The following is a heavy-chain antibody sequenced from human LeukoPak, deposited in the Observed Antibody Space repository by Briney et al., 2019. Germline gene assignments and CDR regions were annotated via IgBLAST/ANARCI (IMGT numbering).Heavy chain of an antibody. CDR2: IYHTGST. Sequence: SETLSLTCAVSGYPISSGYYWGWVRQPPGKGLEWIGTIYHTGSTHYNPSLKSRVTISVETSKNQFSLKLSSVTAADTAVYYCARSYSSSSRNFDYWGQGTLVTVSS. J-gene: IGHJ4*02. V-gene: IGHV4-38-2*01. CDR3: ARSYSSSSRNFDY. D-gene: IGHD6-6*01. CDR1: GYPISSGYY.